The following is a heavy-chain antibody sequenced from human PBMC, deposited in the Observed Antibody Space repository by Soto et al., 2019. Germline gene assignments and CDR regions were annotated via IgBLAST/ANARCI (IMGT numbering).Heavy chain of an antibody. Sequence: QLQLQESGPGLVKPSETLSLTCTVSGGSISSSSYYWGWIRQPPGKGLEWIGSIYYSGSTYYNPSLKSRDTISVDTSKNPLSLKLSSVTAADTAVYYCARQGRGSYADWFDPWGQGTLVTVSS. CDR2: IYYSGST. J-gene: IGHJ5*02. V-gene: IGHV4-39*01. CDR3: ARQGRGSYADWFDP. D-gene: IGHD3-16*01. CDR1: GGSISSSSYY.